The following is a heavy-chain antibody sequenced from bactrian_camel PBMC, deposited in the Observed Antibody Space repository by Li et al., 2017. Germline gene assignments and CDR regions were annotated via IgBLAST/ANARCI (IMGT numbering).Heavy chain of an antibody. Sequence: QLVESGGGSVQAGGSLRLSCVASGFTYSRYNMGWFRQAHGKEGEGVAVIDSDGTTSYADSLKGRFTISKDNAKNTLYLQMNSLKPEDTAMYYCAADPYGGSWLSFSWAITRSLVNYWGQGTQVTVS. CDR3: AADPYGGSWLSFSWAITRSLVNY. CDR2: IDSDGTT. D-gene: IGHD6*01. J-gene: IGHJ4*01. CDR1: GFTYSRYN. V-gene: IGHV3S10*01.